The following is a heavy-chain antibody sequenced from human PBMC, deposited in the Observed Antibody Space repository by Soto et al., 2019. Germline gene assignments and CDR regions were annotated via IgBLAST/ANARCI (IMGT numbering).Heavy chain of an antibody. CDR2: IYYSGST. J-gene: IGHJ3*02. Sequence: SETLSLTCTVSGGSISSYYWSWIRQPPGKGLEWIGYIYYSGSTNYNPSLKSRVTISVDTSKNQFSLKLSSVTAADTAVYYCARGGEDYPLDAFDIWGQGTMVTVSS. D-gene: IGHD3-16*01. V-gene: IGHV4-59*01. CDR1: GGSISSYY. CDR3: ARGGEDYPLDAFDI.